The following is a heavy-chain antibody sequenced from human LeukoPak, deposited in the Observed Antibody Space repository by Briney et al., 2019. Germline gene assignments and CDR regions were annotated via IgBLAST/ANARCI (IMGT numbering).Heavy chain of an antibody. D-gene: IGHD3-10*01. V-gene: IGHV4-61*02. CDR2: SHNSGST. CDR1: GGSISSGGYY. Sequence: PSETLSLTCTVSGGSISSGGYYWNWIRQPAGKGLEWMGRSHNSGSTNYNPSLKSRVTISVDTSKNQFSLNLSSVTAADTAVYYCARQTFGVLYFDSWGPGTLVIVSS. J-gene: IGHJ4*02. CDR3: ARQTFGVLYFDS.